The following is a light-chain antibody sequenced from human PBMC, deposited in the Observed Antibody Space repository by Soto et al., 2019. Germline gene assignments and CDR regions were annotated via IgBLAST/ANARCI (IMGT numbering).Light chain of an antibody. CDR2: KAS. CDR1: QSISSW. J-gene: IGKJ2*01. CDR3: QQYNSYSYT. Sequence: DIQMTQSPSTLSASVGDRVTITCRASQSISSWLAWYQQKPGKAPKLLIYKASSLESGVPSRFSGRGSGTEFTLTLSSLQPDDFATYYCQQYNSYSYTFGQGTKLEIK. V-gene: IGKV1-5*03.